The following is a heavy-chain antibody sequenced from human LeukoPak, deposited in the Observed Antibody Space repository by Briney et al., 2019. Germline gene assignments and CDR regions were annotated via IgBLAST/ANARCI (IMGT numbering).Heavy chain of an antibody. Sequence: SETLSLTCTVSGDSISSGSYYWSWIRQPAGKGLEWIGRIYTSGSTNYNPSLKSRVTISVDTSKNQFSLKLSSVTAADTAVYYCARDASDYYDSSGYSHFDYWGQGTLVTVSS. D-gene: IGHD3-22*01. J-gene: IGHJ4*02. CDR1: GDSISSGSYY. V-gene: IGHV4-61*02. CDR3: ARDASDYYDSSGYSHFDY. CDR2: IYTSGST.